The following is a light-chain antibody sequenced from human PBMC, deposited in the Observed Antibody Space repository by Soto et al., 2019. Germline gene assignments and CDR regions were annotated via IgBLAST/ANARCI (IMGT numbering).Light chain of an antibody. CDR1: QGISNY. J-gene: IGKJ1*01. CDR2: PAS. CDR3: QNYNSAPRT. V-gene: IGKV1-27*01. Sequence: DIQMTQSPSSLSASVGDRVTITCRASQGISNYLAWYQQKPGKVPKLLIYPASTVQSGVPSRFSGSGFGTDFSLTISSLQPEDVATFYCQNYNSAPRTFGQGTKVEIK.